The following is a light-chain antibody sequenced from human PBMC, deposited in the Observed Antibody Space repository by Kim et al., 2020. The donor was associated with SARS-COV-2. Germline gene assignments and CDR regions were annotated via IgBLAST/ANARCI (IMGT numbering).Light chain of an antibody. CDR2: KVS. CDR1: QSLVHSDENTY. Sequence: QPASIPCRASQSLVHSDENTYLDWFQQRPGQSPRRLIYKVSNRHSGVPDRFSGSGSDTDFTLKISRVEPEDVGVYYCMQYAHWPYTFGQGTKREIK. V-gene: IGKV2-30*02. J-gene: IGKJ2*01. CDR3: MQYAHWPYT.